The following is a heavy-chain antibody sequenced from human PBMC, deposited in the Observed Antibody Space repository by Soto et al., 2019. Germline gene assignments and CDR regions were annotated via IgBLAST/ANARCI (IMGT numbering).Heavy chain of an antibody. V-gene: IGHV1-18*01. CDR1: GYTFISYG. Sequence: QVQLVQSGVEVKKPGASVRVSCKASGYTFISYGISWLRQAPGQGPEWMGWISTYNGNTNYAQKVQGRVTMTTDTSTSTAYMELRSLRSNDTAVYSCARDGARDWRTRGNWFDPWGQGTLVTVSS. CDR2: ISTYNGNT. CDR3: ARDGARDWRTRGNWFDP. J-gene: IGHJ5*02. D-gene: IGHD3-10*01.